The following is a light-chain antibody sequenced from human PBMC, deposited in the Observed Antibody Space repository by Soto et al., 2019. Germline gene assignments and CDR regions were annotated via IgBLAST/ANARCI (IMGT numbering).Light chain of an antibody. CDR1: QSVSSN. CDR2: GAS. J-gene: IGKJ1*01. Sequence: EIVMTQSPATLSVSPGERATLSCRASQSVSSNLAWYQQKPGQAPRLLIYGASTRATGIPARFSGSGSGTEFTLTISSLQSEDFAVYYCKQDRTLGQGTKVEIK. CDR3: KQDRT. V-gene: IGKV3-15*01.